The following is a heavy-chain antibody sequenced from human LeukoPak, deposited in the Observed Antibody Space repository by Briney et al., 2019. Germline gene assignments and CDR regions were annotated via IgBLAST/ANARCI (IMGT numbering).Heavy chain of an antibody. D-gene: IGHD3-9*01. Sequence: PGGSLRLSCAASGFTFSSYAMSWIRQAPGKGLEWVSYISRRGNTIYYADSVKGRFTISRDNAKNSLYLQMNSLRVEDAAVYYCVRNTLLRYFDWPDYWGQGTLVTVSS. CDR1: GFTFSSYA. CDR3: VRNTLLRYFDWPDY. V-gene: IGHV3-11*01. J-gene: IGHJ4*02. CDR2: ISRRGNTI.